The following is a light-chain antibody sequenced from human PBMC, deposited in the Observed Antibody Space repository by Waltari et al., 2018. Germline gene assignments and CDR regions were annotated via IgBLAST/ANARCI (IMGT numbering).Light chain of an antibody. Sequence: QSALTQPASVSGSPGQSVTISCTGASIDIGRSDIVSWYQQHPGNPPKLIICDVSKRPSGVSDRFSGSKSGDTASLTISGLQFEDEADYYCCSYAGNYIWVFGGGTRLTVL. CDR2: DVS. CDR1: SIDIGRSDI. CDR3: CSYAGNYIWV. V-gene: IGLV2-23*02. J-gene: IGLJ3*02.